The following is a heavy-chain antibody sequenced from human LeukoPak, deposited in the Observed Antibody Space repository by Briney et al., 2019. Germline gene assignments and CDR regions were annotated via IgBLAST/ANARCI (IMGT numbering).Heavy chain of an antibody. CDR1: GYTLTGLS. V-gene: IGHV1-24*01. CDR3: ATEYSSGWYGDAFDI. Sequence: ASVKVSCKVSGYTLTGLSMHWVRQAPGKGLEWMGGFDPEDGETIYAQKFQGRVTMTEDTSTDTAYMELSSLRSEDTAVYYCATEYSSGWYGDAFDICGQGTMGTVSS. J-gene: IGHJ3*02. D-gene: IGHD6-19*01. CDR2: FDPEDGET.